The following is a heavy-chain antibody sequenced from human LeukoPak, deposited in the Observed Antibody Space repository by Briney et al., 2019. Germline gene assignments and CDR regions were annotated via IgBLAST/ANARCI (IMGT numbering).Heavy chain of an antibody. D-gene: IGHD6-19*01. CDR2: IYYSGST. V-gene: IGHV4-59*01. CDR1: GGSISSYY. Sequence: SETLSLTCTVSGGSISSYYWSWIRQPPGKGLEWIGYIYYSGSTNYNPSLKSRVTISVDTSKNQFSLKLSSVTAADTAVYYCARSARPSAVAEYYFDYWGQGTLVTVSS. CDR3: ARSARPSAVAEYYFDY. J-gene: IGHJ4*02.